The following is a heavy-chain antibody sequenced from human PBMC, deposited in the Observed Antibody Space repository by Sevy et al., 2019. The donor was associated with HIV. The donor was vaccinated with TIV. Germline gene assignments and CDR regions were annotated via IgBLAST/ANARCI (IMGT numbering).Heavy chain of an antibody. D-gene: IGHD2-21*02. J-gene: IGHJ6*02. CDR2: IRSKANNYAT. V-gene: IGHV3-73*01. CDR3: TRLGGTVVTPYYAMDV. CDR1: GFTFGGSA. Sequence: GGSLRLSCAASGFTFGGSAMHWVHQASGKGLEWVGRIRSKANNYATAHAASVKGRFTISRDDSKNMAYLQMNSLKTEDTAVYYCTRLGGTVVTPYYAMDVWGQGTTVTVSS.